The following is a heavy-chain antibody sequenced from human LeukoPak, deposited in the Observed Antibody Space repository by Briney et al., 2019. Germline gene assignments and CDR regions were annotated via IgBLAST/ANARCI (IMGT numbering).Heavy chain of an antibody. V-gene: IGHV1-2*02. CDR1: GYTFTGYY. D-gene: IGHD3-9*01. J-gene: IGHJ4*02. CDR2: INPNSGGT. Sequence: ASVKVSCKASGYTFTGYYMHWVRQAPGQGLEWMGWINPNSGGTNDAQKFQGRVTMTRDTSISTAYMELSRLRSDDTAVYYCARSTILTGYLFDYWGQGTLVTVSS. CDR3: ARSTILTGYLFDY.